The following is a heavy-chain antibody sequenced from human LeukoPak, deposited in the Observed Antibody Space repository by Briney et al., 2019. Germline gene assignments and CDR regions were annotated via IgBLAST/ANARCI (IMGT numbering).Heavy chain of an antibody. CDR3: AKVAVAGKHYFDY. CDR2: ISSDGSDK. Sequence: GGSLRLSCAASGFTFSYYAMHWVRQAPGKGLEWVAFISSDGSDKYYADSMKGRFTISRDNSKNTLDLQMNSLRAEDTAVYYCAKVAVAGKHYFDYWGQGTLVTVSS. V-gene: IGHV3-30-3*01. CDR1: GFTFSYYA. D-gene: IGHD6-19*01. J-gene: IGHJ4*02.